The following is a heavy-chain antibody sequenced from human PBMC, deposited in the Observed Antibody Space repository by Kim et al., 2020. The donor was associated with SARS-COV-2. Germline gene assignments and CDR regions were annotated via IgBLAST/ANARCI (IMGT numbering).Heavy chain of an antibody. J-gene: IGHJ4*02. CDR2: IYYSGST. V-gene: IGHV4-59*08. Sequence: SETLSLTCTVSGGSISSYYWSWIRQPPGKGLEWIGYIYYSGSTNYNPSLKSRVTISVDTSKNQFSLKLSSVTAADTAVYYCARVEMATIYFDYWGQGTLVTVSS. CDR3: ARVEMATIYFDY. D-gene: IGHD5-12*01. CDR1: GGSISSYY.